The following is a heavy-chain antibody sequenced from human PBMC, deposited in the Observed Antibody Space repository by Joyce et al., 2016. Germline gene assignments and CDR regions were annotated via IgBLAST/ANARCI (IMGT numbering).Heavy chain of an antibody. V-gene: IGHV3-21*01. D-gene: IGHD3-16*01. CDR3: ARGGISYYYAMDV. CDR2: ISGTSYYI. CDR1: GSTFSSSS. Sequence: QLVESGGGVVKPGGSLRLSCEASGSTFSSSSMSWFRPARGKGLGWVAAISGTSYYIFHAETVRGRLTVSRDNAKKTLYLQMNSLRAEDSAVFYCARGGISYYYAMDVWGQGTTVTVSS. J-gene: IGHJ6*02.